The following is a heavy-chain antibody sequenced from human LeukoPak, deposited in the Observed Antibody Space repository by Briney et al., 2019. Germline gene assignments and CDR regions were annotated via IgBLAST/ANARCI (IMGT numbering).Heavy chain of an antibody. J-gene: IGHJ4*02. V-gene: IGHV3-11*05. CDR2: ISGSNIYT. D-gene: IGHD1-26*01. CDR1: GFTFSDYS. CDR3: ARGSGANLYTYSFHY. Sequence: GGSLRLSCVASGFTFSDYSMSWIRQAPGKGLEWVSYISGSNIYTNYADSVKGRFTISRDNAKNSPYLQMTSLRAEDTALYYCARGSGANLYTYSFHYWGQGTLVTVSS.